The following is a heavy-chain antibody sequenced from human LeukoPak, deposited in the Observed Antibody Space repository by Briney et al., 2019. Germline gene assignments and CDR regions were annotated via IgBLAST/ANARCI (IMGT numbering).Heavy chain of an antibody. D-gene: IGHD5-12*01. V-gene: IGHV3-11*04. CDR3: ARMYSSGYYGDYFDY. CDR2: ICADAATV. J-gene: IGHJ4*02. CDR1: GFIFSNYY. Sequence: PGGSLRLSCTASGFIFSNYYMAWVRQPPGRGLEWISYICADAATVKYADSVEGRFTVSRDNTQNSIYLEMSSLRVDDTAVYYCARMYSSGYYGDYFDYWGQGNLVSVSS.